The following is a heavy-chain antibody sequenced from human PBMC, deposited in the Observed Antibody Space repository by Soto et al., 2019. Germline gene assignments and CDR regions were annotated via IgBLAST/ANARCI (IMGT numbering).Heavy chain of an antibody. CDR3: AKKVNSGPGSQYFDY. Sequence: WWSLRLSCSASVFTFSSYSMSWVRQAPGKGLEWVSGFRTSGDGGTTYYADSVKGRFTISRDNSKNMLFLQMNSLRAEDTAIYYCAKKVNSGPGSQYFDYWGQGTLVTVSS. D-gene: IGHD3-10*01. J-gene: IGHJ4*02. CDR2: FRTSGDGGTT. V-gene: IGHV3-23*01. CDR1: VFTFSSYS.